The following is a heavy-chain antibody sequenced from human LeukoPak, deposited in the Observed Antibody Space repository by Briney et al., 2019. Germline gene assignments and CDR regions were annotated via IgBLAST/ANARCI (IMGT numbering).Heavy chain of an antibody. CDR1: GGSFSGYY. V-gene: IGHV4-34*01. CDR3: ARRIGSSWYQFYFDY. J-gene: IGHJ4*02. Sequence: SETLSLTCAVYGGSFSGYYWSWIRQPPGKGLEWIGEINHSGSTNYNPSLKSRVTISVDTSKNQFSLKLSSVTAADTAVYYCARRIGSSWYQFYFDYWGQGTLVTVSS. D-gene: IGHD6-13*01. CDR2: INHSGST.